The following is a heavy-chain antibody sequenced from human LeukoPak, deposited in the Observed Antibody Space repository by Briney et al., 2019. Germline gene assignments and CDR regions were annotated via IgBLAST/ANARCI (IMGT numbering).Heavy chain of an antibody. CDR3: ARAHIAAAASGWFDP. CDR1: GGSISSYY. D-gene: IGHD6-13*01. Sequence: SETLSLTCTVSGGSISSYYWSWIRQPPGKGLEWIGYIYYSGSTNYNPSLKSRVTISVDTSKNQFSLKLSSVTAADTAVYYCARAHIAAAASGWFDPWGQGTLVTVSS. J-gene: IGHJ5*02. CDR2: IYYSGST. V-gene: IGHV4-59*08.